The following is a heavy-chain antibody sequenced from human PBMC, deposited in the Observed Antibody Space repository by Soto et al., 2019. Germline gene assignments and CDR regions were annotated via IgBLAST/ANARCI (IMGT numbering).Heavy chain of an antibody. CDR1: GGSISSYF. V-gene: IGHV4-59*01. CDR2: TYYSGST. CDR3: ARVEYNYYSYGMDV. J-gene: IGHJ6*02. Sequence: QVQLQESGPGLVKPSETLSLTCTVSGGSISSYFWSWIRQPPGKGLEWIGYTYYSGSTIYNPSLKSRVTISVDTSKNPVSLKLSSVTAADTAVYYCARVEYNYYSYGMDVWGQGTTVTVSS. D-gene: IGHD1-1*01.